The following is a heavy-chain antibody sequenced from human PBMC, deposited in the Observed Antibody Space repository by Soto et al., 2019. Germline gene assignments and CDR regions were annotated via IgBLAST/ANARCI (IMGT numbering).Heavy chain of an antibody. D-gene: IGHD2-2*02. V-gene: IGHV3-53*01. CDR3: ARGLLRVPAAIGNY. Sequence: PGGSLRLSCAASGFTVSSNYMSWVRQAPGKGLEWVSVIYSGGSTYYADSVKGRFTISRDNSKNTLYLQMNSLRAEDTAVYYCARGLLRVPAAIGNYWGKGPLVTVSS. CDR1: GFTVSSNY. CDR2: IYSGGST. J-gene: IGHJ4*02.